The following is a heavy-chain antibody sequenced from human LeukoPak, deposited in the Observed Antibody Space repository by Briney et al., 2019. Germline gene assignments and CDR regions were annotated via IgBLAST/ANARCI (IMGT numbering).Heavy chain of an antibody. CDR1: GGSISDSRS. CDR3: VRVLAAAGLDF. J-gene: IGHJ4*02. D-gene: IGHD6-19*01. CDR2: IHDDGRT. V-gene: IGHV4-39*07. Sequence: SETQSLTCTVSGGSISDSRSWGWVRQPPGKGLEWIANIHDDGRTASNPSLKSRVTISLDTSKNQFSLKVSSVTAADTAFYFCVRVLAAAGLDFWGQGTLVTVSS.